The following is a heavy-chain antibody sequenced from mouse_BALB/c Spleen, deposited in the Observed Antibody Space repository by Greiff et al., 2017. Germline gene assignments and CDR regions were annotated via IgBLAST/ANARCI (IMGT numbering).Heavy chain of an antibody. D-gene: IGHD2-10*02. CDR1: GFSLTSYG. J-gene: IGHJ4*01. V-gene: IGHV2-9*02. Sequence: VKLQESGPGLVAPSQSLSITCTVSGFSLTSYGVHWVRQPPGKGLEWLGVIWAGGSTNYNSALMSRLSISKDNSKSQVFLKMNSLQTDDTAMYYCARVGGYGKGYAMDYWGQGTSVTVSS. CDR2: IWAGGST. CDR3: ARVGGYGKGYAMDY.